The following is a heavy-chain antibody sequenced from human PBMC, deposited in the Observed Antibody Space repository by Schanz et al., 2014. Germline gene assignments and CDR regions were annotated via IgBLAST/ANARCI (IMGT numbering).Heavy chain of an antibody. CDR2: INWSDGGST. CDR1: GFTFENYA. D-gene: IGHD3-22*01. J-gene: IGHJ4*02. V-gene: IGHV3-20*04. Sequence: EVQLVESGGDLVQPGGSLRLSCAASGFTFENYALTWVRQVPGKGLEWVSRINWSDGGSTGYADSVRGRFTISRDNAKNSLYLEMNSLRVEDTAFDYCARDASSSDYHLAHWGQGTLVTVSS. CDR3: ARDASSSDYHLAH.